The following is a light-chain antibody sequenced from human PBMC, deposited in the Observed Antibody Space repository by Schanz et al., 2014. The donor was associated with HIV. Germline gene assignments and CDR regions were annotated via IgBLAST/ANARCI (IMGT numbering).Light chain of an antibody. CDR1: SGHSNYA. CDR3: QTWDTGIQV. J-gene: IGLJ3*02. V-gene: IGLV4-69*01. CDR2: LNSDGSH. Sequence: QLVLTQSTSASASLGASVKLTCTLSSGHSNYAIAWHQQQPEKGPRYLMKLNSDGSHSKGDGIPDRFSGSSSGAERYLTISSLQYEDEADYYCQTWDTGIQVFGGGTQLTVL.